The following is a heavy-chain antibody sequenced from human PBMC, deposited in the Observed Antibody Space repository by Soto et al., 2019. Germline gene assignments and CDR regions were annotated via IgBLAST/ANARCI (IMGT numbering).Heavy chain of an antibody. D-gene: IGHD3-16*01. V-gene: IGHV3-21*01. J-gene: IGHJ6*04. CDR1: GFTFTSYA. Sequence: GSLRLSCTTSGFTFTSYAMNWVRQAPGKGPEWVSSISGSGTVASYADSVKGRFSISRDNAKTPLYLQIHSLRAEDTALYYCAGTNPQPPYGMDLRGTGTTVT. CDR3: AGTNPQPPYGMDL. CDR2: ISGSGTVA.